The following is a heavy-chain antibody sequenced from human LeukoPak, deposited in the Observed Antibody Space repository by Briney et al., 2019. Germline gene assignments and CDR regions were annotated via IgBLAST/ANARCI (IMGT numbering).Heavy chain of an antibody. CDR1: GGSISSYY. CDR3: ASGNWRYYFDY. D-gene: IGHD1-1*01. CDR2: IYYSGST. Sequence: SETLSLTCAVSGGSISSYYWSWIRQPPWKGLEWIGYIYYSGSTNYNPSLKSRVTISVDTSKNQFSLKLSSVTAADTAVYYCASGNWRYYFDYWGQGTLVTVSS. V-gene: IGHV4-59*01. J-gene: IGHJ4*02.